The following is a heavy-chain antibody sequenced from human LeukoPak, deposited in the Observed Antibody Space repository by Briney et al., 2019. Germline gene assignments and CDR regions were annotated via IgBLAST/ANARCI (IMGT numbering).Heavy chain of an antibody. D-gene: IGHD4-17*01. V-gene: IGHV1-69*05. CDR2: IIPIFGTA. Sequence: SVKVSCKASGYTFTSYAISWVRQAPGQGLEWMGGIIPIFGTANYAQKFQGRVTITTDESTSTAYMELSSLRSEDTAVYYCASSLMTTVTTSYFDYWGQGTLVTVSS. CDR3: ASSLMTTVTTSYFDY. J-gene: IGHJ4*02. CDR1: GYTFTSYA.